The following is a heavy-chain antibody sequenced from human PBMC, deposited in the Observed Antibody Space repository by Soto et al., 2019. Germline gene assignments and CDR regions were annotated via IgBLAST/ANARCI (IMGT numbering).Heavy chain of an antibody. J-gene: IGHJ4*02. CDR1: GFTFDDYA. CDR2: ITWNSGTV. Sequence: PGGSLRLSCLVSGFTFDDYAMHWVRQAPGKGLEWVSGITWNSGTVDYADSVKGRFTISRDNAKNSLYLQVNSLRPEDTAVYYCANGIKLGYCSGGSCTLEYYFDYWGQGTQVTVSS. V-gene: IGHV3-9*01. D-gene: IGHD2-15*01. CDR3: ANGIKLGYCSGGSCTLEYYFDY.